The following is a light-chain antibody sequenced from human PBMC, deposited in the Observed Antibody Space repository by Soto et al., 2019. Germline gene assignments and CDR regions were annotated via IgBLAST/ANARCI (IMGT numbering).Light chain of an antibody. Sequence: QSALIQPPSESGSPGQSVTVSCKGTTSDIQSHDFVSGCQEDPGTVPPPMIENVTVRPSWVPDRFSAFKSGNRASKSISGVQSEYEGDDRCCGNAFCGPSIGRGTKLTVL. J-gene: IGLJ2*01. V-gene: IGLV2-11*01. CDR2: NVT. CDR3: CGNAFCGPS. CDR1: TSDIQSHDF.